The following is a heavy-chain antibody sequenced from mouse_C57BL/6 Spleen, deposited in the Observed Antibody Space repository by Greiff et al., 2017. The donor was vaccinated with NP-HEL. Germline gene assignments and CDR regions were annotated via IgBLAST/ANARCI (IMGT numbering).Heavy chain of an antibody. D-gene: IGHD2-3*01. V-gene: IGHV1-82*01. Sequence: QVQLQQSGPELAKPGASVKISCKASGYAFSSSWMNWVKQRPGKGLEWIGRIYPGDGDTNYNGKFKGKATLTADKSSSTAYMQLSSLTTEDSAVYFCAKGRYDGYYCDYWGQGTTLTVSS. CDR2: IYPGDGDT. CDR1: GYAFSSSW. J-gene: IGHJ2*01. CDR3: AKGRYDGYYCDY.